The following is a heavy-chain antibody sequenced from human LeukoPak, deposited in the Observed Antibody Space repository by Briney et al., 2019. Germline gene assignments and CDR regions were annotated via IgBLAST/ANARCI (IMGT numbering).Heavy chain of an antibody. D-gene: IGHD1-7*01. CDR3: ARLVLSSGNYLDVFDI. CDR1: GDSVSTYY. V-gene: IGHV4-59*08. CDR2: MYYSGST. Sequence: PSETLSLTCTVSGDSVSTYYWSWIRQPPGKGLEWIGYMYYSGSTNYNPSLKSRVTMSVDTSKNQFSLKLSSATAADTAVYYCARLVLSSGNYLDVFDIWGQGTMVTVSS. J-gene: IGHJ3*02.